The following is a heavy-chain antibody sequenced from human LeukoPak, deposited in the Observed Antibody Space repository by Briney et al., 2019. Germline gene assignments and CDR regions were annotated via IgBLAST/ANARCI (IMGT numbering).Heavy chain of an antibody. CDR2: IYSGGST. CDR1: GFTVSSNY. Sequence: GGSLRLSCAASGFTVSSNYMSWVRQAPGKGLEWVSVIYSGGSTCYADSVKGRFTISRDNAKNSLYLQMNSLRAEDTAMYYCARDGWFGDYNWFDPWGQGTLVTVSS. V-gene: IGHV3-66*01. D-gene: IGHD3-10*01. J-gene: IGHJ5*02. CDR3: ARDGWFGDYNWFDP.